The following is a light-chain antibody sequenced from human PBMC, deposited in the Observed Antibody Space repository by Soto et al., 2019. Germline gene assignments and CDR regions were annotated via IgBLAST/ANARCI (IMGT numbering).Light chain of an antibody. CDR1: QSVRTK. V-gene: IGKV3-15*01. J-gene: IGKJ1*01. CDR3: QQYNNWPPAT. CDR2: RAS. Sequence: EIVLTHSPATLSLSPGEIATLSCRASQSVRTKLAWYQQKPGQAPRLLIYRASTRATDIPARFSGSGSGTEFTLTISSLQSEDFAVYYCQQYNNWPPATFGQGTKVDIK.